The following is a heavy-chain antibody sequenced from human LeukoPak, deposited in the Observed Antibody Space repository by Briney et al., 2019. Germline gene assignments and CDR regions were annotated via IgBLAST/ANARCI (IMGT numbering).Heavy chain of an antibody. J-gene: IGHJ4*02. CDR1: GFTFSSYG. CDR3: AKGPGIEGAQSDY. CDR2: IRYDGSNK. Sequence: GGSLRLSCAASGFTFSSYGMHWVRQAPGKGLEWVAFIRYDGSNKYYADSVKGRFTISRDNSKNTLYLQMNSLRAEDTAVYYCAKGPGIEGAQSDYWGQGTLVTVSS. V-gene: IGHV3-30*02. D-gene: IGHD1-26*01.